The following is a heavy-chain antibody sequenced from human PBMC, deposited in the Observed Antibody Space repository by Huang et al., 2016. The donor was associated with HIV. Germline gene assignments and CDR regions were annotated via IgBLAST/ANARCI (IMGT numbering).Heavy chain of an antibody. D-gene: IGHD2-15*01. CDR1: GFTFSSYW. V-gene: IGHV3-7*01. J-gene: IGHJ4*02. Sequence: EVQLVESGGGLVQPGGSLRLSCAASGFTFSSYWMSWVRQAPGKGLEWLANIKQDGSEKYDVDSVKGRFTISRDNARNSLQLQMNSLRGEDTAVYYCVRGRQIVVVVAATPGYFDYWGQGTLVTVSS. CDR3: VRGRQIVVVVAATPGYFDY. CDR2: IKQDGSEK.